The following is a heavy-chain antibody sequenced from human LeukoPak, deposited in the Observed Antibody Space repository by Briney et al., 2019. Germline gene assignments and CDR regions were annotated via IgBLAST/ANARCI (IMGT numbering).Heavy chain of an antibody. V-gene: IGHV6-1*01. CDR3: ARAYCSGGSCYPNWFDP. J-gene: IGHJ5*02. Sequence: SQTLSLICAISGDSVSSSSAAWNWIRQSPSRGLEWLGRTYYRSKWYNDYAVSVKSRITINPDTSKNQFSLQLNSVTPGDTAVYYCARAYCSGGSCYPNWFDPWGQGTLVTVSS. D-gene: IGHD2-15*01. CDR1: GDSVSSSSAA. CDR2: TYYRSKWYN.